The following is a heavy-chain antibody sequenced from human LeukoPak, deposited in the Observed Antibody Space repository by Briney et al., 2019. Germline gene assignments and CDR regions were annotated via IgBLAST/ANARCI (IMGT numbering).Heavy chain of an antibody. V-gene: IGHV3-30*03. CDR1: GFTFSSYG. D-gene: IGHD2-2*01. Sequence: GRSLRLSCAASGFTFSSYGMHWVRQAPGKGLEWEAVISYDGSNKYYADSVKGRFAISRDSPKNMLYLQMNSLRADDTAVYYCARSQGGYCSSTSCYADYFDYWGQGTLVTVSS. J-gene: IGHJ4*02. CDR3: ARSQGGYCSSTSCYADYFDY. CDR2: ISYDGSNK.